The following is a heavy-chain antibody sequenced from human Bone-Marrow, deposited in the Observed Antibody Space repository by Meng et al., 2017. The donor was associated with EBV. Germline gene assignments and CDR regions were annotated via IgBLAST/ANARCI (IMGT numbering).Heavy chain of an antibody. V-gene: IGHV4-34*01. D-gene: IGHD3-10*01. CDR2: INHSGST. CDR3: ARGQSDYYGSLNKRTDY. CDR1: GGSFSGYY. J-gene: IGHJ4*02. Sequence: HLQQWGVGLWKPSETRSPTCAVYGGSFSGYYWSWIRQPPGQRLGWMGEINHSGSTNYNPSLKSRVTISVDTSTNQFSLKLSSVTAADTAVYYCARGQSDYYGSLNKRTDYWGQGTLVTVSS.